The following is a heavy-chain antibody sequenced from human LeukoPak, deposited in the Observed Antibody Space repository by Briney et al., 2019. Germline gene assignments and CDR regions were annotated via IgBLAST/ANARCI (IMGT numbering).Heavy chain of an antibody. CDR2: IGSSSSTI. V-gene: IGHV3-48*04. D-gene: IGHD3-9*01. Sequence: GGSLRLSCAASGFTFSSYSMNWVRQAPGKGLEWVSYIGSSSSTIYYADSVKGRFTISRDNAKNTLYLQMNSLRAEDTAVYYCARLDILTGNYYYFNFWGQGTLVTVSS. CDR3: ARLDILTGNYYYFNF. J-gene: IGHJ4*02. CDR1: GFTFSSYS.